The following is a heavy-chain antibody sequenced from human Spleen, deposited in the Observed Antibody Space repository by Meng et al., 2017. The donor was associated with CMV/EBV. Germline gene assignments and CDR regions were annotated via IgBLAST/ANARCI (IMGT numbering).Heavy chain of an antibody. V-gene: IGHV4-30-4*08. CDR2: IYYSGST. D-gene: IGHD2-21*01. CDR3: ARAAGALPLLGEPYYYYYGMDV. CDR1: GGSISSGDYY. J-gene: IGHJ6*02. Sequence: SETLSLTCTVSGGSISSGDYYWSWIRQPPGKGLEWIGYIYYSGSTYCNPSLKSRVTISVDTSKNQFSLKLSSVTAADTAVYYCARAAGALPLLGEPYYYYYGMDVWGQGTTVTVSS.